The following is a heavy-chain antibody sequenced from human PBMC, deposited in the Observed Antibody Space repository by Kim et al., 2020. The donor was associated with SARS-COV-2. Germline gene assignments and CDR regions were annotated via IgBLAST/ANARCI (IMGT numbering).Heavy chain of an antibody. J-gene: IGHJ6*02. D-gene: IGHD3-10*01. CDR3: ARAQTLRSGSYYTLGGGMDV. V-gene: IGHV3-13*05. CDR1: GFTFSSYD. Sequence: GGSLRLSCAASGFTFSSYDMHWVRQATGKGLEWVSAIGTAGDPYYPGSVKGRFTISRENAKNSLYLQMNSLRAGDTAVYYCARAQTLRSGSYYTLGGGMDVWGQGTTVTVSS. CDR2: IGTAGDP.